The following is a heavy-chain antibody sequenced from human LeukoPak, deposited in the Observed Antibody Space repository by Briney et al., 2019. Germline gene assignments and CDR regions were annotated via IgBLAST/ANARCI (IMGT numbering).Heavy chain of an antibody. CDR1: GYTLTELS. D-gene: IGHD1-26*01. V-gene: IGHV1-24*01. Sequence: ASVKVSCKASGYTLTELSMHWVRQAPGKGLEWMGGFDPEDGETIYAQKFQGRVTMTEDTSTDTAYMELSSLRSEDTAVYYCATVAYSGSYYPEGAFDIWGQGTMVTVSS. J-gene: IGHJ3*02. CDR3: ATVAYSGSYYPEGAFDI. CDR2: FDPEDGET.